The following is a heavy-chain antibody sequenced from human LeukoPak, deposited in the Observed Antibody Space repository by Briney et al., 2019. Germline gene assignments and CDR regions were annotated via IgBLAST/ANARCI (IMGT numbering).Heavy chain of an antibody. Sequence: ASVKVSCKASGYTFTSYDINGVRQATGQGLEWMGWMNPNSGNTGYAQKFQGRVTMTWDTSTSTAHMELSSLRSDDTAVYSCARNADPWGQGTLVTVSS. CDR3: ARNADP. CDR2: MNPNSGNT. V-gene: IGHV1-8*01. CDR1: GYTFTSYD. J-gene: IGHJ5*02.